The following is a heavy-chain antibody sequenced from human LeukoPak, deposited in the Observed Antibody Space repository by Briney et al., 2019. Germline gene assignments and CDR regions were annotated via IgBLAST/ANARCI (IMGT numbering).Heavy chain of an antibody. J-gene: IGHJ6*02. Sequence: SETLSLTCTVSGGSISSYYWSWIRQPPGKGLEWIGYIYYSGSTNYNPSPKSRVTISVDTSKNQFSLKLSSVTAADTAVYYCARRAGYSSSWYNHYYYGMDVWGQGTTVTVSS. D-gene: IGHD6-13*01. CDR1: GGSISSYY. CDR2: IYYSGST. CDR3: ARRAGYSSSWYNHYYYGMDV. V-gene: IGHV4-59*08.